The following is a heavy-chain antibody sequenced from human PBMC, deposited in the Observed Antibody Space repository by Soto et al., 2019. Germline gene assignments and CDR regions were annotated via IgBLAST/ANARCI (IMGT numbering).Heavy chain of an antibody. J-gene: IGHJ6*02. D-gene: IGHD5-18*01. V-gene: IGHV1-69*01. CDR2: VIPLFDAA. Sequence: QVQVVQSGAEVKKPGSSVKVSCKVSGGIFTNNAISWVRQAPGQGLEWLGGVIPLFDAAYYAQIFRGRLKISQDGATTTAYMEQSALTSADTAVYFCATGGHNDGYNFYHGMDVWGQGTTVTVS. CDR1: GGIFTNNA. CDR3: ATGGHNDGYNFYHGMDV.